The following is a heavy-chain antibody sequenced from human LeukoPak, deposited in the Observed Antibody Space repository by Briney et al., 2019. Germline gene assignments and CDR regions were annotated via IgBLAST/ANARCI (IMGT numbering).Heavy chain of an antibody. CDR3: AKENWPFTMVRGVDY. D-gene: IGHD3-10*01. Sequence: GGPLRLSCAASGFTFSSYGMSWVRQAPGKGLEWVSAISGSGGSTYYADSVKGRFTISRDNSKNTLYLQMNSLRAEDTAVYYCAKENWPFTMVRGVDYWGQGTLVTVSS. V-gene: IGHV3-23*01. CDR1: GFTFSSYG. J-gene: IGHJ4*02. CDR2: ISGSGGST.